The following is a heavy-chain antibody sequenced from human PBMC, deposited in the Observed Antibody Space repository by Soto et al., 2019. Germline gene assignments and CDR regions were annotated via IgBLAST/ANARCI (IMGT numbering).Heavy chain of an antibody. J-gene: IGHJ6*03. CDR3: AXGXTSXXXXYMDV. Sequence: LXXSGAEVXKXGASVKVSCKASGYTFTSYGISWVRQAPGQGLEWMGWISAYNGNTNYAQKLXXXXXXTXXTXXXXXXXXXXXXXXXXXXVXXXAXGXTSXXXXYMDVWGKGTTV. CDR2: ISAYNGNT. CDR1: GYTFTSYG. V-gene: IGHV1-18*01. D-gene: IGHD2-2*01.